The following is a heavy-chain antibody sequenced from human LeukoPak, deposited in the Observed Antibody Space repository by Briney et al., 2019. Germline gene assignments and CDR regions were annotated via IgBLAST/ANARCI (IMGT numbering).Heavy chain of an antibody. V-gene: IGHV3-23*01. CDR3: AKEGGGSYYYYYYMDV. J-gene: IGHJ6*03. CDR2: ISGSGGST. Sequence: PGGSLRLSCAASGFTFSSYAMSWVRQAPGKGLEWVSAISGSGGSTYYADSVKGRFTISRDNSKNTLYLQMNSLRAEDTAVYYCAKEGGGSYYYYYYMDVWGKGTTVTVSS. D-gene: IGHD2-15*01. CDR1: GFTFSSYA.